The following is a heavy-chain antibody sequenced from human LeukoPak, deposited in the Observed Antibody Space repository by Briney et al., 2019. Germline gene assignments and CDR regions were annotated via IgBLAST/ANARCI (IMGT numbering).Heavy chain of an antibody. D-gene: IGHD6-13*01. CDR2: ISSSSSTI. CDR3: ARESAAGRTPFDY. CDR1: GFTFSSYS. Sequence: GGSLRLSCAASGFTFSSYSMNGVRQAPGKGLEWVSYISSSSSTIYYADSVKGRFTISRDNAKNSLYLQMNSLRAEDTAVYYCARESAAGRTPFDYWGQGTLVTVSS. V-gene: IGHV3-48*01. J-gene: IGHJ4*02.